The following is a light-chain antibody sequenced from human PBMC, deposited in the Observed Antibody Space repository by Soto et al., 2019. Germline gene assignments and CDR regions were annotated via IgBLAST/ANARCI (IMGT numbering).Light chain of an antibody. J-gene: IGKJ1*01. CDR3: LQSYSTSWT. CDR1: QSISSW. Sequence: IQMTQSPSTLSASVGDRVTITCLAKQSISSWLAWYQQKPGTVPKLLIYTASNLQGGVPSRFTGSGSGTDFTLTISSLQPEDFATYYCLQSYSTSWTFGQGTKVDIK. CDR2: TAS. V-gene: IGKV1-39*01.